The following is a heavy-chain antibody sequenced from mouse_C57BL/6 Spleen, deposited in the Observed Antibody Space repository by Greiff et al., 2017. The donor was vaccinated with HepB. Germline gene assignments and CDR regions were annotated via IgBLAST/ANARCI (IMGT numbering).Heavy chain of an antibody. CDR3: ARHEEERGYRKLFAY. D-gene: IGHD3-1*01. CDR1: GYTFTEYT. J-gene: IGHJ3*01. V-gene: IGHV1-62-2*01. Sequence: VVKPGASVKLSCKASGYTFTEYTIHWVKQRSGQGLEWIGWFYPGSGSIKYNEKFKDKATLTADKSSSTVYMELSRLTSEDSAVYFCARHEEERGYRKLFAYWGQGTLVTVSA. CDR2: FYPGSGSI.